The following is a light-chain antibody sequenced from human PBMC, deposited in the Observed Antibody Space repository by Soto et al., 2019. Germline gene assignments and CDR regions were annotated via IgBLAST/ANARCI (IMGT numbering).Light chain of an antibody. CDR3: QQYNNWPPLT. Sequence: EIVMTQSPDTLSVSTGERATLSCRASQSVSSNSAWYQQKPGQAPRLLIYGASTRATGIPARFSGSGSGTEFTLTISSLQSEDFAVYYCQQYNNWPPLTFGGGTKVEIK. CDR2: GAS. V-gene: IGKV3-15*01. CDR1: QSVSSN. J-gene: IGKJ4*01.